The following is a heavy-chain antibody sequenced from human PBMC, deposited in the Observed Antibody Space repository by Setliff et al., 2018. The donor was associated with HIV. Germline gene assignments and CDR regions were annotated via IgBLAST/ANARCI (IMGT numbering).Heavy chain of an antibody. Sequence: SVKVSCKASGGTFSSYVISWVRQAPGQGPEWMGGIIPMYGVTNYAQKFQGRVTITTDESTSTAYMELSSLKTEDTAVYYCARPQHIYDDSSDDYWGQGTLVTVS. D-gene: IGHD3-22*01. CDR1: GGTFSSYV. J-gene: IGHJ4*02. CDR2: IIPMYGVT. CDR3: ARPQHIYDDSSDDY. V-gene: IGHV1-69*05.